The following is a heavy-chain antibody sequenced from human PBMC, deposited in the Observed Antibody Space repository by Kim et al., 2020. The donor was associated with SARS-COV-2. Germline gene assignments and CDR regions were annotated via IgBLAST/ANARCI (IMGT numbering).Heavy chain of an antibody. J-gene: IGHJ6*02. Sequence: ASVKVSCKASGYTFTSYGISWVRQAPGQGLEWMGWISAYNGNTNYAQKLQGRVTMTTDTSTSTAYMELRSLRSDDTAVYYCARDQEDIVVVPHRSYYYGMGVWGQGTTVTVSS. V-gene: IGHV1-18*01. CDR2: ISAYNGNT. D-gene: IGHD2-2*01. CDR1: GYTFTSYG. CDR3: ARDQEDIVVVPHRSYYYGMGV.